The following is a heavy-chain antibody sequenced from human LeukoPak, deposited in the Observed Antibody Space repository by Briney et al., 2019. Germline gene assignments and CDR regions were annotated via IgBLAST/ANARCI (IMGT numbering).Heavy chain of an antibody. CDR2: ICHSGST. J-gene: IGHJ6*04. CDR3: ASRKVDYYYGMDV. CDR1: GGSISSGGYS. V-gene: IGHV4-30-2*01. D-gene: IGHD2-15*01. Sequence: SETLSLTCAVSGGSISSGGYSWSWIRQPPGKGLEWIGYICHSGSTYYNPSLKSRVTISVDRSKNQFSLKLSSVTAADTAVYYCASRKVDYYYGMDVWGKGTTVTVSS.